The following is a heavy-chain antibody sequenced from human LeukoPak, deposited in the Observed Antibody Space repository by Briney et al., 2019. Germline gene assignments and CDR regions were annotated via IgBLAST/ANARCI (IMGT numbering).Heavy chain of an antibody. CDR3: ARGPHYYDSSGYYPGRGYYYYYMDV. Sequence: ASVKVSCKASGYTFTSYGISWVRQAPGQGLEWMGWISAYNGNTNYAQKLQGRVTMTTDTSTSTAYMELRSLRSDDTAVYYCARGPHYYDSSGYYPGRGYYYYYMDVWGKGTTVTVSS. V-gene: IGHV1-18*01. CDR1: GYTFTSYG. CDR2: ISAYNGNT. J-gene: IGHJ6*03. D-gene: IGHD3-22*01.